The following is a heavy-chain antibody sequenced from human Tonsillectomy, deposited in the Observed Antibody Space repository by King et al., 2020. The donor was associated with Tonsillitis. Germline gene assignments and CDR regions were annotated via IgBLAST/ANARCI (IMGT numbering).Heavy chain of an antibody. CDR1: GYTFTSYA. CDR3: ATRPSGLYRDAFDI. Sequence: VQLVESGSELKKPGASVKVSCTASGYTFTSYAMNWVRQAPGQGLEWMGWINTNTGNPTYAQGFTGRFVFSLDTSVSTAYLQISSLKAEDTAVYYCATRPSGLYRDAFDIWGQGTMVTVSS. V-gene: IGHV7-4-1*02. D-gene: IGHD3-16*02. J-gene: IGHJ3*02. CDR2: INTNTGNP.